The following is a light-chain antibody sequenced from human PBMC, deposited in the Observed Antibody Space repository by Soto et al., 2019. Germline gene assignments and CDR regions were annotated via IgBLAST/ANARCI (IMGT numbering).Light chain of an antibody. V-gene: IGLV2-14*01. J-gene: IGLJ2*01. CDR2: EVT. CDR1: RSDVGGYNF. CDR3: SSYTTNSPPVV. Sequence: QSALTQPASVSGSPGQSITISCTGTRSDVGGYNFVSWYQQDPGKAPKLIIYEVTNRPSGVSKRFSGSKSGNTASLTISGLQAEDEAHYYCSSYTTNSPPVVFGGGTKLTVL.